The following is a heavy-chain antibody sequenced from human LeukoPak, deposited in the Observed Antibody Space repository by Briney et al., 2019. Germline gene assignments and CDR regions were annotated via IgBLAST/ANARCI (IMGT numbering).Heavy chain of an antibody. J-gene: IGHJ4*02. V-gene: IGHV4-59*01. CDR3: ARPLTGTTLIFDY. Sequence: PSETLSLTCTVSGGSISSYYWSWIRQPPGKGLEWIGYIYYSGSTSYNPSLKSRVTISVDTSKNQFSLKLSSVTAADTAVYYCARPLTGTTLIFDYWGQRTLVTVSS. CDR2: IYYSGST. CDR1: GGSISSYY. D-gene: IGHD1-7*01.